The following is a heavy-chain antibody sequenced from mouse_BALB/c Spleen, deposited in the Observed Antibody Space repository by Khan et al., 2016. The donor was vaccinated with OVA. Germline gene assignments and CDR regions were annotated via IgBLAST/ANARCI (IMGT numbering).Heavy chain of an antibody. Sequence: EVELVESGGDLVKPGGSLKLSCAASGFNFSSYSMSWVRQTPDKRLEWVATISSGGDYTYYPDNVKGRFTISRDNAKNTLYLQMSSLKSKDTSMYYCASHLTGSFAYWGQGTLVTVSA. CDR2: ISSGGDYT. CDR1: GFNFSSYS. D-gene: IGHD4-1*01. J-gene: IGHJ3*01. V-gene: IGHV5-6*01. CDR3: ASHLTGSFAY.